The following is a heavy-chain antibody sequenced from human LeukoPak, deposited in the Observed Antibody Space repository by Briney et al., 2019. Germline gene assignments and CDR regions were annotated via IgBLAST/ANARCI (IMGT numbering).Heavy chain of an antibody. Sequence: PGGSLRLSCAASGFTFSSYGMSWVRQPPGKGLEWIGEIYHSGSTNYNPSLKSRVTISVDTSKNQFSLKLSSVTAADTAVYYCARDRGYYDSSGYPGVYAFDIWGQGTMVTVSS. V-gene: IGHV4-4*02. CDR2: IYHSGST. CDR1: GFTFSSYGM. J-gene: IGHJ3*02. CDR3: ARDRGYYDSSGYPGVYAFDI. D-gene: IGHD3-22*01.